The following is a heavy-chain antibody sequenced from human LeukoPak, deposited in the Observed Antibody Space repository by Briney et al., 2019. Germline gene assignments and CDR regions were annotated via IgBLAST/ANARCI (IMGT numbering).Heavy chain of an antibody. CDR2: IYYSGGT. D-gene: IGHD6-13*01. CDR3: ARHGSIATGAFTY. Sequence: KPSETLSLTCSVSGGSICRSSYYWGWTRQPPGKGLEWIGSIYYSGGTYYNPSLKSRVTISVDTSRNQFSLKLGSVTAADTAVYYCARHGSIATGAFTYWGQGTLVTVSS. V-gene: IGHV4-39*01. J-gene: IGHJ4*02. CDR1: GGSICRSSYY.